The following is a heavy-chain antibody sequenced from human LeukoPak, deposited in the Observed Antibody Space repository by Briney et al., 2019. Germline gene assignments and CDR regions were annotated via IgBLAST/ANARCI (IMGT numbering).Heavy chain of an antibody. CDR2: IYHSGST. CDR1: GGSISTYY. D-gene: IGHD1-1*01. V-gene: IGHV4-59*01. CDR3: AREGTTGWAF. J-gene: IGHJ4*02. Sequence: SETLSLTCTVSGGSISTYYWSWIRQPPGKGLEWIGYIYHSGSTKYNPSLKSRVTMSVDTSKNQFSLKVSSVTAADTAVYFCAREGTTGWAFWGQGTLVTVSS.